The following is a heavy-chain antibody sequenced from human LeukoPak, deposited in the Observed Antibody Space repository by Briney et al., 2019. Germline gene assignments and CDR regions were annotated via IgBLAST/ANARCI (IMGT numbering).Heavy chain of an antibody. D-gene: IGHD6-13*01. CDR1: GFTFSSYA. V-gene: IGHV3-23*01. CDR2: ISGSGGST. CDR3: AKVSRLYSSRDY. J-gene: IGHJ4*02. Sequence: GGSLRLSCAASGFTFSSYAMSWVRQAPGKGLEWVSAISGSGGSTYHADSVKGRFTISRDNSKNTLYLQMNSLRAEDTAVYYCAKVSRLYSSRDYWGQGTLVTVSS.